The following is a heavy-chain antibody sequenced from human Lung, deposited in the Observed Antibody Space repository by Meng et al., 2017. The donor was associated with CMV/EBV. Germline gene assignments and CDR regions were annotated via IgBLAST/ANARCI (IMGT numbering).Heavy chain of an antibody. D-gene: IGHD2-15*01. CDR2: IYYTGST. J-gene: IGHJ4*02. CDR3: ARVGGCSGGGCYHRLFDY. V-gene: IGHV4-30-4*01. CDR1: GGSISSGDYY. Sequence: VQLKEAGQGLVKPSPTLSLTCTVSGGSISSGDYYWSWIRQPPGKGLEWIGYIYYTGSTYYNPSLKSRVIISVDTSKNQFSLKLNSVTAADTAVYYCARVGGCSGGGCYHRLFDYWGQGTLVTVSS.